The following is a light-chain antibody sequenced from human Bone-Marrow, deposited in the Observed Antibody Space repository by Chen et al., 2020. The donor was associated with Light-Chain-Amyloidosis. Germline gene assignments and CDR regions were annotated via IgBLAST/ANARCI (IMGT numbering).Light chain of an antibody. CDR1: SSNLVVGYD. CDR2: GTN. Sequence: QSVLPQPPSPSGAPGHLATISCIGSSSNLVVGYDLNWYQPVPGAAPKLLMFGTNNRASGVPDRFAGSKSGTSASLAIAGLQAEDAADYYCQSYDSGLSAVVFGGGTKLTVL. V-gene: IGLV1-40*01. J-gene: IGLJ2*01. CDR3: QSYDSGLSAVV.